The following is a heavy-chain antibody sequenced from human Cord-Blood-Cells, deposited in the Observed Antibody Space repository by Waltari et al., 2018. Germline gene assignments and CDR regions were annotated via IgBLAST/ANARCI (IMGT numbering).Heavy chain of an antibody. Sequence: QVQLVQPGAEVKPPAASEKVSCNASGYTFPGYYIPWVRQAPGQGLEWMGWINANRCGTNYAQKFQGWVTMTRDTSISTAYMELSRLRSDDTAVYYCARSTGVDAFDIWGQGTMVTVSS. CDR1: GYTFPGYY. V-gene: IGHV1-2*04. J-gene: IGHJ3*02. CDR2: INANRCGT. D-gene: IGHD2-8*02. CDR3: ARSTGVDAFDI.